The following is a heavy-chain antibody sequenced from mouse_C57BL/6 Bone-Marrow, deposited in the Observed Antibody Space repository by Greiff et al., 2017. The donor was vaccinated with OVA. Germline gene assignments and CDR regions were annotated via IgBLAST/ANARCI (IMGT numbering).Heavy chain of an antibody. Sequence: QVQLQQSGAELVRPGASVKLSCKASGYTFTDYYINWVKQRPGQGLEWIARIYPGSGNTYYNEKFKGKDTLTAEKSSSTADMRLSSLTSEDSAVYVCARDTRYWGQGTLVTVSA. J-gene: IGHJ3*01. V-gene: IGHV1-76*01. CDR3: ARDTRY. CDR2: IYPGSGNT. CDR1: GYTFTDYY.